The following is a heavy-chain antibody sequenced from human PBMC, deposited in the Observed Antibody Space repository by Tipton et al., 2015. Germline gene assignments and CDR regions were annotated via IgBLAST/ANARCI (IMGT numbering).Heavy chain of an antibody. CDR1: GFTLSGYW. CDR3: AKDYGEDVH. J-gene: IGHJ4*02. V-gene: IGHV3-74*03. D-gene: IGHD4-17*01. Sequence: SLRLSCAASGFTLSGYWMHWIRQAPGKGLEWVSRNKYDGTTTTYADSVKGRFTISRDNAKNTLYLQMNRLRAEDTAIYYCAKDYGEDVHWGQGTLVTVSS. CDR2: NKYDGTTT.